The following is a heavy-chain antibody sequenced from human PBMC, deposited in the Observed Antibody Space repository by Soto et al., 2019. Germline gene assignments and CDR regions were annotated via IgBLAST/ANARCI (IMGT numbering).Heavy chain of an antibody. J-gene: IGHJ3*02. Sequence: GGSLRLSCAASGFTFSSYWMSWVRQAPGKGLEWVANIKQDGSEKYYVDSVKGRLTISRDNAKNSLYLQMNSLRAEDTAVYYCARDFAGIGGAFDIWGQGTMVTVSS. D-gene: IGHD1-26*01. CDR2: IKQDGSEK. CDR1: GFTFSSYW. V-gene: IGHV3-7*01. CDR3: ARDFAGIGGAFDI.